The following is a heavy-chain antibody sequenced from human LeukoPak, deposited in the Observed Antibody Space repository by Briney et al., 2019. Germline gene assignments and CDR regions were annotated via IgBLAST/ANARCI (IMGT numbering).Heavy chain of an antibody. Sequence: PGGSLRLSCAASGFTLDDYAMHWVRQAPGKGLEWVSGISWNSGSMGYADSVKGRFTISRDNAKNSLYLQMNSLRAEDTAVYYCARVSILIVPYYAFDIWGQGTMVTVSS. J-gene: IGHJ3*02. V-gene: IGHV3-9*01. CDR3: ARVSILIVPYYAFDI. D-gene: IGHD2/OR15-2a*01. CDR1: GFTLDDYA. CDR2: ISWNSGSM.